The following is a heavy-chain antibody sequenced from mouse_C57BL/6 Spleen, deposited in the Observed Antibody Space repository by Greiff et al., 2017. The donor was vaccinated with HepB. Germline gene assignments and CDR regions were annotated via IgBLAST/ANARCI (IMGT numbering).Heavy chain of an antibody. CDR1: GYTFTSYW. CDR2: INPTSGYS. J-gene: IGHJ2*01. V-gene: IGHV1-7*01. Sequence: VQLQHSGAELAKPGASVKLSCKASGYTFTSYWMHWVKQRPGQGLEWIGYINPTSGYSKCNHNLKDTATLTADKSSSTAYMQLSSLTYEDSAVYYCATGGEKYFDYWGQGTTLTVSS. CDR3: ATGGEKYFDY.